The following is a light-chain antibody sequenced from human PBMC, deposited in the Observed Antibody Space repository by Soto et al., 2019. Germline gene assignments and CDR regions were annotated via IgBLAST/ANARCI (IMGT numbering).Light chain of an antibody. J-gene: IGKJ2*01. Sequence: DIVMTQSPDSLAVSLGERATINCKSSQSVLYSSNNKNYLAWYQQKPGQPPKLLIYWASTRESGVPDRFSGSGSGTDFTLTISGLQSEDFAVYYCQQGHNWPLTFGQGTRLEI. CDR1: QSVLYSSNNKNY. V-gene: IGKV4-1*01. CDR2: WAS. CDR3: QQGHNWPLT.